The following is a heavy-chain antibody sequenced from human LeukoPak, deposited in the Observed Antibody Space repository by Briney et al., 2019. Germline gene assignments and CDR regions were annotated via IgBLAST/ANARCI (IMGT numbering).Heavy chain of an antibody. CDR2: INPSGGDT. CDR3: ARVALGYAFDI. CDR1: GYIFTTYY. D-gene: IGHD7-27*01. J-gene: IGHJ3*02. Sequence: ASVKVSCKASGYIFTTYYIHWVRQAPGQGLEWMGIINPSGGDTSHAQKFQGRLTMTRDTSTSTVYMELSSLKSEDTAVYYCARVALGYAFDIWGQGTMVTVSS. V-gene: IGHV1-46*01.